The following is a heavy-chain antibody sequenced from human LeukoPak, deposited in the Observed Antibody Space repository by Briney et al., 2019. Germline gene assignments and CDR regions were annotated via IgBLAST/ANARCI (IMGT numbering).Heavy chain of an antibody. Sequence: PSETLSLTCAVYGGSFSGYYWSWIRQPPGKGLEWIGEINHSGSTNYNPSLKSRVTISVDTSKNQFSLKLSSVTAADTAVYYCASHKRWLHFRGLAYWGQEPLV. D-gene: IGHD5-24*01. CDR3: ASHKRWLHFRGLAY. V-gene: IGHV4-34*01. CDR2: INHSGST. CDR1: GGSFSGYY. J-gene: IGHJ4*02.